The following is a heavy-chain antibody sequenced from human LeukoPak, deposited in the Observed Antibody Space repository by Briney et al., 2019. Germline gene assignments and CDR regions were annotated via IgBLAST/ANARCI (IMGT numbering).Heavy chain of an antibody. Sequence: PSETLSLTCGVSGGSISNTNWWSWVRQPPGQGLEWIGEISLSGLTNYNPSLESRVTVSLDKSKNHLSLNLTSVTAADTAVYYCSRENGAFSPFGYWGQGTLVTVPS. CDR3: SRENGAFSPFGY. CDR2: ISLSGLT. J-gene: IGHJ4*02. D-gene: IGHD2-8*01. CDR1: GGSISNTNW. V-gene: IGHV4-4*02.